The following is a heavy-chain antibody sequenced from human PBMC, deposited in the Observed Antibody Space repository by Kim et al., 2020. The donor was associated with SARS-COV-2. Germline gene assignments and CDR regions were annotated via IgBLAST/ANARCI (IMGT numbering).Heavy chain of an antibody. V-gene: IGHV7-4-1*02. Sequence: ASVKVSCKASGYTFTSYAMNWVRQAPGQGLEWMGWINTNTGNPTYAQGFTGRFVFSLDTSVSTAYLQISSLKAEDTAVYYCARDGIVGATTRYYYYGMDVWGQGTTVTVSS. D-gene: IGHD1-26*01. CDR1: GYTFTSYA. CDR3: ARDGIVGATTRYYYYGMDV. J-gene: IGHJ6*02. CDR2: INTNTGNP.